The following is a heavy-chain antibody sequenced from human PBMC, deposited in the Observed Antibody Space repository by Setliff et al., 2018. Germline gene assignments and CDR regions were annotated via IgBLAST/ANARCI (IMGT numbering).Heavy chain of an antibody. CDR2: IYPGDSDT. CDR3: ARAPMATSAFDF. V-gene: IGHV5-51*01. J-gene: IGHJ4*02. D-gene: IGHD5-12*01. Sequence: PGESLKLSCKGSGYSFTSYWIGWVRQMPGKGLEWMGIIYPGDSDTKYSPSFQGQVNIAADKSIGTAYLQWSSLKASDTAMYYCARAPMATSAFDFWGQGTLVTVSP. CDR1: GYSFTSYW.